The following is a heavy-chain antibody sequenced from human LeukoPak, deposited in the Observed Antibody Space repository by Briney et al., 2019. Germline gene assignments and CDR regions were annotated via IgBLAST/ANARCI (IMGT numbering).Heavy chain of an antibody. D-gene: IGHD4-17*01. V-gene: IGHV4-39*01. CDR3: ASPVTPHINWYFDL. J-gene: IGHJ2*01. CDR2: IYYSGST. CDR1: GGSISSTNYY. Sequence: PSETLSLTCTVSGGSISSTNYYWGWTRQPPGKGLEWIGSIYYSGSTYYNPSLKSRVTISVDTSKNQFSLKLSSVTAADTAVYYCASPVTPHINWYFDLWGRGTLVTVSS.